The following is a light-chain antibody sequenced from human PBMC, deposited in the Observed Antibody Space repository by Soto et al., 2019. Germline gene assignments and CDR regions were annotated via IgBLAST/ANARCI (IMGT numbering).Light chain of an antibody. CDR1: QSISSW. J-gene: IGKJ3*01. Sequence: DIQMTQSPSTLSASVGDRVTITCRASQSISSWLAWYQQKPGKVPKLLIYKASSLESGVPSRFSGSGTGTESTLAISSLQPDDFGTYYCQKYHRYAVSFGPGTKVDVK. CDR2: KAS. CDR3: QKYHRYAVS. V-gene: IGKV1-5*03.